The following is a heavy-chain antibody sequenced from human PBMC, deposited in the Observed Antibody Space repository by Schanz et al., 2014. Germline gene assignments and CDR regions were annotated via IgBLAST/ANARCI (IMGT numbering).Heavy chain of an antibody. CDR2: IYSSGST. Sequence: EVQLLESGGGLVQPGGSLRLSCAASEFSFSSFGMNWVRQAPGKGLEWVSTIYSSGSTYYADSVRGRFTISRDNSMNTVYLQMNSLRSDDAAVYYCARAQGVIRLYYGVDVWGQGTTVTVSS. CDR1: EFSFSSFG. D-gene: IGHD3-10*01. V-gene: IGHV3-66*02. CDR3: ARAQGVIRLYYGVDV. J-gene: IGHJ6*02.